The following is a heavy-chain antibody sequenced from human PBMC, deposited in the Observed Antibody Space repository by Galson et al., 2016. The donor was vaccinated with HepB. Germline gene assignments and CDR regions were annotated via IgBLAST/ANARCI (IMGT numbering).Heavy chain of an antibody. CDR3: ARGRTTSRNSAFDI. D-gene: IGHD2-2*02. CDR1: GFSFSNYA. J-gene: IGHJ3*02. Sequence: SLRLSCAASGFSFSNYAMSWVRQAPGKGLEWVSGISGSGASTYYADSVKGRFTISRDNSKNTLHLQVNSLRVEDTAIYYCARGRTTSRNSAFDIWGQGTMVTVSS. V-gene: IGHV3-23*01. CDR2: ISGSGAST.